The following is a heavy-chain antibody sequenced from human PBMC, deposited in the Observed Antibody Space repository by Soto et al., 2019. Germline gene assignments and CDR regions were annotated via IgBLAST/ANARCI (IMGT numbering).Heavy chain of an antibody. D-gene: IGHD6-19*01. Sequence: GGSLRLSCAASGFTFSDYYMSWIRQAPGKGLEWVSYISSSGSTIYYADSVKGRFTISRDNAKNSLYLQMNSLRAEDTAVYYCAGEYSSGWKGAGDAFDIWGQGTMVTVSS. CDR1: GFTFSDYY. CDR3: AGEYSSGWKGAGDAFDI. J-gene: IGHJ3*02. CDR2: ISSSGSTI. V-gene: IGHV3-11*01.